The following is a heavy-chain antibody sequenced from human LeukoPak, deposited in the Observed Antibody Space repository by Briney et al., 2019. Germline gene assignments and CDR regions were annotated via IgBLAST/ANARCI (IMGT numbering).Heavy chain of an antibody. V-gene: IGHV1-69*01. CDR2: IIPIFGTA. Sequence: SVKVSCKASGGTFSSYAISWVRQAPGQGLEWMGGIIPIFGTANYAQKFQGRVMITADESTSTAYMELSSLRSEDTAVYYCASGYCSGGSCYRVEPDYWGQGTLVTVSS. CDR3: ASGYCSGGSCYRVEPDY. CDR1: GGTFSSYA. D-gene: IGHD2-15*01. J-gene: IGHJ4*02.